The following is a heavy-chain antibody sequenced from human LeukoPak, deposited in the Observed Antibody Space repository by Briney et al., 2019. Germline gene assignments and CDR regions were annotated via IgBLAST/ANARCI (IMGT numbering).Heavy chain of an antibody. CDR1: GYTLTELS. CDR2: FDPEDGET. J-gene: IGHJ6*02. V-gene: IGHV1-24*01. Sequence: ASVKVSCKVSGYTLTELSMHWVRQAPGKGLEWMGGFDPEDGETIYAQKFQGRVTMTEDTSTDTAYVELSSLRSEDTAVYYCASPFGCSSTSCSNYYYYYGMDVWGQGTTVTVSS. D-gene: IGHD2-2*01. CDR3: ASPFGCSSTSCSNYYYYYGMDV.